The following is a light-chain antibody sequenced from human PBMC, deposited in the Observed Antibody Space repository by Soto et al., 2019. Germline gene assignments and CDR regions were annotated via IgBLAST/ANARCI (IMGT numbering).Light chain of an antibody. Sequence: DMQLTQSPSSLSASVGDRVTITCRASRALSNYLHWYQQKPGKPPKLLIYDASNLESGVSSRFSGSGSGTHFTFTINNLQPEDVATYYCQQYENLPLTFGGGTKVEIK. V-gene: IGKV1-33*01. J-gene: IGKJ4*01. CDR1: RALSNY. CDR3: QQYENLPLT. CDR2: DAS.